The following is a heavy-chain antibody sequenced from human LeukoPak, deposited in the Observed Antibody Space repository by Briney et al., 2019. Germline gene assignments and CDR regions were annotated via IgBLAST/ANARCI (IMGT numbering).Heavy chain of an antibody. Sequence: GGSLRLSCAASGFTFSNYWMNWVRQAPGKGLEWVANIKGDGTEINYVDSVKGRFTISRDNPKNSLYLQLNSLRAEDTGVYYCAGGYNIDYWGQGTLVHVSS. CDR1: GFTFSNYW. V-gene: IGHV3-7*01. CDR2: IKGDGTEI. J-gene: IGHJ4*02. D-gene: IGHD5-18*01. CDR3: AGGYNIDY.